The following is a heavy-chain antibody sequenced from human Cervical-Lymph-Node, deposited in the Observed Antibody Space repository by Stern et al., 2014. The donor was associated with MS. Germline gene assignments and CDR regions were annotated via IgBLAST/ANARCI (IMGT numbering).Heavy chain of an antibody. CDR3: AHRTAEPFDY. V-gene: IGHV2-5*02. Sequence: QVTLKESGPALVKPTQTLTLTCTFSGFSLSTSGLGVGWIRQPPGEALEWLAYIYWDDQKRYSPSLKSSLTITKDTSKNQVVLTLTNVDPVDTATYYCAHRTAEPFDYWGQGTLVTVSS. D-gene: IGHD1-14*01. CDR2: IYWDDQK. CDR1: GFSLSTSGLG. J-gene: IGHJ4*02.